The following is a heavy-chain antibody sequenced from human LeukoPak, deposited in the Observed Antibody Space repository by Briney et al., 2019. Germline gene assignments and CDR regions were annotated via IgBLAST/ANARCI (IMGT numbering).Heavy chain of an antibody. CDR2: MNPNSGNT. V-gene: IGHV1-8*01. CDR1: GYTFTRYD. J-gene: IGHJ6*03. Sequence: ASVKVSCKASGYTFTRYDINWGRQATGQGLVWMGWMNPNSGNTGYAQKFQGRVTMTRNTSISTAYMELSSLRSEDTAVYYCARVNYYYYMDVWGKGTTVTVSS. CDR3: ARVNYYYYMDV.